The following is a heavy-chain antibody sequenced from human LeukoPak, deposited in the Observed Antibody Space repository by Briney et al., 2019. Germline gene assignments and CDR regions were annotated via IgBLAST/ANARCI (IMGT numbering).Heavy chain of an antibody. CDR1: GGSISTSSYY. V-gene: IGHV4-39*07. D-gene: IGHD2-2*01. CDR3: ARLLPIPYCSNTSCSDY. J-gene: IGHJ4*02. Sequence: SETLSLTCTVSGGSISTSSYYWGWVRQPPGKGLEWIGNIFYSGSTYYSPSLKSRVTISLDTSRNQFSLKLNSVTAADTAVYYCARLLPIPYCSNTSCSDYWGQGTLVTVSS. CDR2: IFYSGST.